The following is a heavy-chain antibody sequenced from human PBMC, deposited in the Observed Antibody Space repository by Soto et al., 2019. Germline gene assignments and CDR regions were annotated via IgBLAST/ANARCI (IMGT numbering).Heavy chain of an antibody. CDR3: TGYSSSSGGGVGRPD. V-gene: IGHV3-73*01. D-gene: IGHD6-6*01. CDR2: IRSKANSYAT. CDR1: GFTFSGSA. Sequence: GGSLRLSCAASGFTFSGSAMHWVRQASGKGLEWVGRIRSKANSYATAYAASVKGRFTISRDDSKNTAYLQMNSLKTEDTAVYYCTGYSSSSGGGVGRPDWGQGTLVTVPS. J-gene: IGHJ4*02.